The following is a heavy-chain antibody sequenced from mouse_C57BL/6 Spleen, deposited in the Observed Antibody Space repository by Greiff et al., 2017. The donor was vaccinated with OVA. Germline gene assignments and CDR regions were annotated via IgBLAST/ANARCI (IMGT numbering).Heavy chain of an antibody. V-gene: IGHV14-4*01. D-gene: IGHD2-5*01. CDR1: GFNIKDDY. J-gene: IGHJ3*01. Sequence: VQLQQSGAELVRPGASVKLSCTASGFNIKDDYMPWVKQRPEQGLEWIGWIDPENGDTEYASKFQGKATITADTSANTASLQLSSLTSEDTAVYYCTYAYYSNYWFAYWGQGTLVTVSA. CDR2: IDPENGDT. CDR3: TYAYYSNYWFAY.